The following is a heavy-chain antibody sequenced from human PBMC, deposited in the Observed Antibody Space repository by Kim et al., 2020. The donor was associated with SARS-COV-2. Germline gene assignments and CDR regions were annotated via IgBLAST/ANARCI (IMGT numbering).Heavy chain of an antibody. J-gene: IGHJ4*02. CDR1: GFTFSSFM. CDR2: ITKGGDNT. CDR3: AKIIIAGGLDYW. Sequence: GGSLRLSCAASGFTFSSFMMSWARQAPGKGLEWVSSITKGGDNTYYADSVKGRFTISRDNSKDTLYLQMNSLRVEDTAVYYCAKIIIAGGLDYWWGQGTRVTVSS. D-gene: IGHD4-17*01. V-gene: IGHV3-23*01.